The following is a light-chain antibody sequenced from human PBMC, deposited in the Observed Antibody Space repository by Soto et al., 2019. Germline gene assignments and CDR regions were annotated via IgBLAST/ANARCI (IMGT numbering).Light chain of an antibody. V-gene: IGKV1-5*01. J-gene: IGKJ1*01. Sequence: DIQMTQSPSTLSASVGDRVTITCRASQSINSWLAWYQQKPGKAPQILIYAASTLQSGVPSRFSGSGSGTDFTLTISCLQSEDFATDYCQQCYTYPRTFGQGTKVDIK. CDR2: AAS. CDR1: QSINSW. CDR3: QQCYTYPRT.